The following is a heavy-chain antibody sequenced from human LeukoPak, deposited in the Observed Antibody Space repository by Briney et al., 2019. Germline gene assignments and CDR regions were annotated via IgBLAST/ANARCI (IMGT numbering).Heavy chain of an antibody. J-gene: IGHJ5*02. CDR3: ARGDYYGDYLRAGWFDP. CDR1: GGSISSGDYY. CDR2: IYYSGST. V-gene: IGHV4-30-4*01. D-gene: IGHD4-17*01. Sequence: SQTLSLTCTVSGGSISSGDYYWSWTRQPPGKGLEWIGYIYYSGSTYYNPSLKSRVTISVDTSKNQFSLKLSSVTAADTAVYYCARGDYYGDYLRAGWFDPWGQGTLVTVSS.